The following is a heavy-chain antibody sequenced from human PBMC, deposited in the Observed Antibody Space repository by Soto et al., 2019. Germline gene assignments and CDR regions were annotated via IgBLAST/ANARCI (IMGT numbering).Heavy chain of an antibody. V-gene: IGHV1-8*01. Sequence: GASLKVSCKASGYTFTSYDINWVRQATGQGREWMGWMNPNSGNTGYAQKFQGRVTMTRNTSISTAYMELSSLRSEDTAVYYCASGASSSSSWYYSYYMDVWGKGTTVTVSS. D-gene: IGHD6-6*01. CDR2: MNPNSGNT. J-gene: IGHJ6*03. CDR1: GYTFTSYD. CDR3: ASGASSSSSWYYSYYMDV.